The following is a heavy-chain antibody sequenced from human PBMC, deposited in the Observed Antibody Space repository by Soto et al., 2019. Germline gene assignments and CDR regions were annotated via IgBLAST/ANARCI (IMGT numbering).Heavy chain of an antibody. J-gene: IGHJ6*02. V-gene: IGHV4-34*01. CDR3: ARGNTVTTTHYYYYGMDV. Sequence: QVQLQQWGAGLLKPSETLSLTCAVYGGSFSGYYWSWIRQPPGKGLEWIGEINHSGSTNYNPSLKSRVTISVDTSKNQFSLKLSSVTAADTAVYYCARGNTVTTTHYYYYGMDVWGQGTTVTVSS. CDR1: GGSFSGYY. CDR2: INHSGST. D-gene: IGHD4-4*01.